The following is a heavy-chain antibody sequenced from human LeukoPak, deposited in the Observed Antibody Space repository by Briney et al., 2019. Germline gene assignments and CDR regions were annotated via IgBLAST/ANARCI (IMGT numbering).Heavy chain of an antibody. CDR1: GGSFSIYA. CDR2: IIPIFGTA. V-gene: IGHV1-69*13. CDR3: ARGSVVVVPAAIGEGYYYYGMDV. J-gene: IGHJ6*02. Sequence: GASVKVSCKASGGSFSIYAINWVRQAPGQGLEWMGGIIPIFGTANYAQKFQDRVTITAVESMSTVYMELSSLRSEDTAVYYCARGSVVVVPAAIGEGYYYYGMDVWGQGTTVTVSS. D-gene: IGHD2-2*01.